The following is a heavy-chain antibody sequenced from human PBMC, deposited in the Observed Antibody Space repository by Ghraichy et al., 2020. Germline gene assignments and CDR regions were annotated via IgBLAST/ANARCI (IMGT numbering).Heavy chain of an antibody. Sequence: GGSLRLSCLASGLTFNDAWMTWVRQVPGKGLEWVGRIKSKSDGGTTDYAAPVKGRFTISRDDSKNTVFLEMNSLKIEDTAVYFCATRPPPYCDCPFAFWGQGTGVTVPS. CDR1: GLTFNDAW. D-gene: IGHD4-17*01. CDR2: IKSKSDGGTT. CDR3: ATRPPPYCDCPFAF. J-gene: IGHJ4*02. V-gene: IGHV3-15*05.